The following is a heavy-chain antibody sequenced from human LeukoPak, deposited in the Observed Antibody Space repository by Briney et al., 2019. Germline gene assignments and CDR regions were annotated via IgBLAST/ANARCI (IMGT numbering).Heavy chain of an antibody. CDR1: GGTFSSYA. V-gene: IGHV1-69*04. CDR2: IIPIFGIA. J-gene: IGHJ5*02. D-gene: IGHD3-22*01. Sequence: SVKVSCKASGGTFSSYAISWVRQAPGQGLEWMGRIIPIFGIANYAQKFQGRVTITADKSTSTAYMELSSPRSEDTAVYYCARGSYYYDSSGPEAPWGQGTLVTVSS. CDR3: ARGSYYYDSSGPEAP.